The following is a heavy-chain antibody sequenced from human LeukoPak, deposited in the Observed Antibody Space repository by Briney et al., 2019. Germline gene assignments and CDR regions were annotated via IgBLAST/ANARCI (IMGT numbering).Heavy chain of an antibody. CDR3: ARRGAVPRRDAFDI. D-gene: IGHD6-19*01. J-gene: IGHJ3*02. Sequence: ASVKDSCKASGYTFTSYGISWVRQAPGQGLEWMGWISSYNGNTNYAQKLQGRVNMSTDTSTGTAYMELRSLRSDDPAVYYCARRGAVPRRDAFDIWGQGTMATVSS. CDR2: ISSYNGNT. V-gene: IGHV1-18*01. CDR1: GYTFTSYG.